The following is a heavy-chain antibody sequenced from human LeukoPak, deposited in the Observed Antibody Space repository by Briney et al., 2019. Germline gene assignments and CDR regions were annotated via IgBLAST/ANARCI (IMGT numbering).Heavy chain of an antibody. CDR1: GGSISSSTYY. V-gene: IGHV4-39*01. Sequence: SETLSPTCSVSGGSISSSTYYWGWIRQPPGKGLEWIGNIYNSGSTYYNPSLKSRVTISVDTSKNQFSLKLSSVTAADTAVYYCARLWNYYDSSGRAFFDYWGQGTLVTVSS. CDR3: ARLWNYYDSSGRAFFDY. J-gene: IGHJ4*02. D-gene: IGHD3-22*01. CDR2: IYNSGST.